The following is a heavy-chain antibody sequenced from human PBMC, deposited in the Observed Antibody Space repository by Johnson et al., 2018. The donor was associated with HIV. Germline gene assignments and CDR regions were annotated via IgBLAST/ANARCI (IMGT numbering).Heavy chain of an antibody. D-gene: IGHD5-24*01. CDR2: SRFDGDDT. V-gene: IGHV3-74*03. Sequence: VQLVESGGGVVQPGRSLRLSCAASGFTFSNTWMHWVRQAPGKGLVYVSGSRFDGDDTMYEDYVKGRFTISRDNARNTLYLQMNSLRADDTAVYYCVREDGAFDLWGQGTMVTVSS. CDR1: GFTFSNTW. J-gene: IGHJ3*01. CDR3: VREDGAFDL.